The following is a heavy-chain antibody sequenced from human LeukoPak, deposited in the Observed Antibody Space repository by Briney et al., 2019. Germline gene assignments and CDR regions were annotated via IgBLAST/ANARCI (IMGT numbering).Heavy chain of an antibody. CDR2: IRSQNSYI. J-gene: IGHJ3*02. CDR1: GFSFGHFT. Sequence: GGSLRLSCVASGFSFGHFTMNWLRLSPGRGLEWVSSIRSQNSYIHYADSVRGRFSISRDNANSSLYLQMNRLSPEDSAVYFCARKQLGSTFDIWGQGAMVTVSS. CDR3: ARKQLGSTFDI. V-gene: IGHV3-21*06. D-gene: IGHD1-1*01.